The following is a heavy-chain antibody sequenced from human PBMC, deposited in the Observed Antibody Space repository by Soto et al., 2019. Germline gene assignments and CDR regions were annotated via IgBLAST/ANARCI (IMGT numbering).Heavy chain of an antibody. CDR1: GFSIKNAW. V-gene: IGHV3-15*07. CDR3: TGLWFGEIYNY. D-gene: IGHD3-10*01. CDR2: IKNKNDGGTT. J-gene: IGHJ4*01. Sequence: EVELVESGGGLVKPGGSLTLSCAASGFSIKNAWMNWVRQAPGKGLEWVGRIKNKNDGGTTDYAAFVKGRFTISRDASENTLYLHMNGLKTEDTGVYFCTGLWFGEIYNYWGQGSLVTVSS.